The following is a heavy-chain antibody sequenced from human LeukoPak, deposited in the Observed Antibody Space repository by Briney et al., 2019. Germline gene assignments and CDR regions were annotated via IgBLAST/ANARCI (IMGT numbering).Heavy chain of an antibody. D-gene: IGHD2-2*01. CDR3: ARAGPYQLPPRPVDY. CDR1: GFTFDDYA. V-gene: IGHV3-9*01. J-gene: IGHJ4*02. Sequence: GRSLRLSCAASGFTFDDYAMHWVRQAPGKGLEWVSGISWNSGSIGYADSVKGRFTISRDNAKNSLYLQMNSLRAEDTAVYYCARAGPYQLPPRPVDYWGQGTLVTVSS. CDR2: ISWNSGSI.